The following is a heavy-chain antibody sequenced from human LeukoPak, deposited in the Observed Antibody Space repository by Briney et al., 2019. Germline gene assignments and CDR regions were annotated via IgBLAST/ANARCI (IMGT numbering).Heavy chain of an antibody. V-gene: IGHV4-38-2*02. Sequence: SETLSLTCTVSGYSISNGYYWGWIRQPPGKGLEWVGSIYHRGSTYYNPSLRSRVTISLDRSKKKFSLKLTPVTAADTAVYYCARGRTWNYSWFDPWGQGTLVTVSS. CDR2: IYHRGST. CDR1: GYSISNGYY. CDR3: ARGRTWNYSWFDP. D-gene: IGHD1-7*01. J-gene: IGHJ5*02.